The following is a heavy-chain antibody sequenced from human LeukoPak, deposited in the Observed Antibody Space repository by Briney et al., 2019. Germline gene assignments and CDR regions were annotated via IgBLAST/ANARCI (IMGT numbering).Heavy chain of an antibody. CDR2: ISSGSGTI. D-gene: IGHD6-19*01. J-gene: IGHJ5*02. Sequence: PGGSLRLSCAASGFTFNTYSMNWVRQAPGKGLEWISYISSGSGTIYYADSVKGRFTISRDNAKNSLYLQMKSLRDEDTAVYYCVRSGYTSGWPSFDPWGQGTLVTVSS. CDR1: GFTFNTYS. CDR3: VRSGYTSGWPSFDP. V-gene: IGHV3-48*02.